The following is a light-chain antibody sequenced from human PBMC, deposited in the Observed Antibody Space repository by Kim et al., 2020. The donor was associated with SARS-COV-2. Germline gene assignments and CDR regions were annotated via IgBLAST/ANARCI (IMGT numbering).Light chain of an antibody. Sequence: GSHGQTASITCSGDTLGDKYACWYQQKPGQSPVLVIYQDSKRPSGIPERFSGSNSGNTATLTISGTQAMDEADYYCQAWDSSTAVFGGGTQLTVL. CDR1: TLGDKY. V-gene: IGLV3-1*01. CDR3: QAWDSSTAV. J-gene: IGLJ2*01. CDR2: QDS.